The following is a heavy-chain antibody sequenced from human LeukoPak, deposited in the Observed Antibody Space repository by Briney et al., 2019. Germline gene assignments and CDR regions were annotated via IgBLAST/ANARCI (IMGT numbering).Heavy chain of an antibody. CDR1: GGSISSYY. D-gene: IGHD5-18*01. Sequence: SETLSLTCTVSGGSISSYYWSWIRQHPGKGLEWIGYIYYSGSTNYNPSLKSRVTISADTSKNQFSLKLSSVTAADTAVYYCARAEGGYSYGHYYYYGMDVWGKGTTVTVSS. CDR2: IYYSGST. J-gene: IGHJ6*04. CDR3: ARAEGGYSYGHYYYYGMDV. V-gene: IGHV4-59*01.